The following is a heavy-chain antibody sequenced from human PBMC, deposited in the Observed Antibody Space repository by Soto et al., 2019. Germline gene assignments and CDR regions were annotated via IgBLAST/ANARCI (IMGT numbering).Heavy chain of an antibody. Sequence: PSESLSLTCSVSGGSINNDDFYWCWLRQTPGKGLQWIGYVYYSGSSHCIPSLKSRLSMSIDKSKDQFTLKLSSVTAADTAIYYCARMSYYYDKWYFDLGGRGTLVTVS. CDR1: GGSINNDDFY. D-gene: IGHD3-22*01. CDR2: VYYSGSS. CDR3: ARMSYYYDKWYFDL. J-gene: IGHJ2*01. V-gene: IGHV4-30-4*01.